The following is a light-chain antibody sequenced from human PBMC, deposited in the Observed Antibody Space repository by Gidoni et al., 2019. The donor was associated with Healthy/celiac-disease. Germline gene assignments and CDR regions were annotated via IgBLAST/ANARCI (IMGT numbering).Light chain of an antibody. J-gene: IGLJ1*01. V-gene: IGLV3-25*03. CDR2: KDS. Sequence: SYQLTQPPSVAVSPVKTARITCSGDALPKQYAYWYQQKPGQAPVLVIYKDSERPSGIPERFSGSSSGTTVTLTISGVQAEDEADYYCQSADSSGTYYVFGTGTKVTVL. CDR3: QSADSSGTYYV. CDR1: ALPKQY.